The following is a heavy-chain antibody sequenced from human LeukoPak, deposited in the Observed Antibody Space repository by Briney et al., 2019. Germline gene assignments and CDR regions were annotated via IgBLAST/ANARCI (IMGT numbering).Heavy chain of an antibody. CDR2: ISGSGGRT. CDR3: AKDRWNYVHGKFDP. V-gene: IGHV3-23*01. CDR1: GFTFSSYA. Sequence: PGGSLRLSCAASGFTFSSYAMSWVRQAPGKGLEWVSVISGSGGRTYYADSVKGRFTISRDNSKNTLYLQMNSLRAEDTAVYYCAKDRWNYVHGKFDPWGQGTLVTVSS. D-gene: IGHD1-7*01. J-gene: IGHJ5*02.